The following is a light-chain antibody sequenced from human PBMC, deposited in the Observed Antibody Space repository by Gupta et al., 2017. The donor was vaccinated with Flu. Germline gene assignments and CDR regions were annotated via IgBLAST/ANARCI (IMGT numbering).Light chain of an antibody. J-gene: IGLJ2*01. CDR1: NIGSKS. Sequence: SYVLTQPPSVSVAPGKTATITCGGNNIGSKSVHWYQQRPGQAPVVAVHDDTDRPSGIPERFSGSNSGNTATLTISRVEAGDEADYYCQVWDGSSDHFVIFGGGTKLTVL. CDR3: QVWDGSSDHFVI. V-gene: IGLV3-21*03. CDR2: DDT.